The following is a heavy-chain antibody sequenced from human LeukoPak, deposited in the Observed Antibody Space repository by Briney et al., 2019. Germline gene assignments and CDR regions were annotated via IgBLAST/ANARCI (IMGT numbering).Heavy chain of an antibody. D-gene: IGHD4-23*01. CDR1: GFTFSSYS. J-gene: IGHJ4*02. CDR3: SRGDYGGNTYYFDS. CDR2: ISSSSSTI. V-gene: IGHV3-48*01. Sequence: GGSLRLSCAASGFTFSSYSMNWVRQAPGKGLEWVSYISSSSSTIYYADSVKGRFTISRDNAKNSLYLQMNSLRAEDTAVYYCSRGDYGGNTYYFDSWGQGTLVIVSS.